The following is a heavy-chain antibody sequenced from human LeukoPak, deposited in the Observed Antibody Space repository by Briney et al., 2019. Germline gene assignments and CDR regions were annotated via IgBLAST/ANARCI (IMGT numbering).Heavy chain of an antibody. CDR2: ISWNSGSI. Sequence: GGSLRLSCAASGFTFDDYGMHWVRQAPGKGLEWVSGISWNSGSIGYADSVKGRFTISRDNAKNSLYLQMNSLRAEDTALYYCAKEKNGMDVWGQGTTVTVSS. V-gene: IGHV3-9*01. J-gene: IGHJ6*02. CDR1: GFTFDDYG. CDR3: AKEKNGMDV.